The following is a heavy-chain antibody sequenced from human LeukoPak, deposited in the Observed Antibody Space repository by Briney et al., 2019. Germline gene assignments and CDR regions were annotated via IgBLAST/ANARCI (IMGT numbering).Heavy chain of an antibody. CDR1: GGSISSYY. D-gene: IGHD6-19*01. J-gene: IGHJ4*02. CDR3: ASGVAVAGTDFDY. V-gene: IGHV4-59*01. CDR2: IYYSGST. Sequence: SETLSLTCTVSGGSISSYYWSWIRQPPGKGLEWIGYIYYSGSTNYNPSLKSRVTISVDTSKNQFSLKLSSVTAADTAVYYCASGVAVAGTDFDYWGQGTLVTVSS.